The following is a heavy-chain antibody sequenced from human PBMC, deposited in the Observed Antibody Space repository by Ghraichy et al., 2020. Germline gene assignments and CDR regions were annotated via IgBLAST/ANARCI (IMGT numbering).Heavy chain of an antibody. CDR2: IKQDGSEK. CDR3: AREGQQPYDAFDI. V-gene: IGHV3-7*03. J-gene: IGHJ3*02. D-gene: IGHD6-13*01. Sequence: GSLRLSCAASGFTFSSYWMSWVRQAPGKGLEWVANIKQDGSEKYYVDSVKGRFTISRDNAKNSLYLQMNSLRAEDTAVYYCAREGQQPYDAFDIWGQGTMVTVSS. CDR1: GFTFSSYW.